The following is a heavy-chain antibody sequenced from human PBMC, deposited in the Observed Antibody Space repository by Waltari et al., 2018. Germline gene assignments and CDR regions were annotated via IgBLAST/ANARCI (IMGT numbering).Heavy chain of an antibody. CDR1: GDSIRSGGYY. D-gene: IGHD3-3*01. J-gene: IGHJ6*02. CDR3: ARGILGATANSYYHHGMDV. CDR2: IHHSGST. Sequence: QVQLQESGPGLVKPSQTLSLTCIVSGDSIRSGGYYWTLTRQHPGKALEWVGIIHHSGSTSYNPSLKNRVTIESDTSKNEFSLRLTSMTAADTAVYYCARGILGATANSYYHHGMDVWGQGTAVTVSS. V-gene: IGHV4-31*03.